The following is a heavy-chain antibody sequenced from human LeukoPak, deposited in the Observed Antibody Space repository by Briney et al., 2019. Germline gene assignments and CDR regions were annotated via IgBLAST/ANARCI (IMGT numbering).Heavy chain of an antibody. J-gene: IGHJ4*02. CDR1: GFTFSSYW. D-gene: IGHD3-10*01. CDR2: IKQDGSEK. CDR3: ARDGHAYGRGSPHY. Sequence: GGSLRLSCAASGFTFSSYWMSWVRQAPGKGLEWVANIKQDGSEKYYVDSVKGRFTISRDNAKNSYLQMNSLRAEDTAVYYCARDGHAYGRGSPHYWGQGTLVTVSS. V-gene: IGHV3-7*03.